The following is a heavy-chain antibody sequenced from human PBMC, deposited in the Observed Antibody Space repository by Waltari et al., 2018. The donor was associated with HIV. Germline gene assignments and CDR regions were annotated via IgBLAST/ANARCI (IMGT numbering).Heavy chain of an antibody. CDR3: ARGLDILTGYYHWF. V-gene: IGHV4-61*02. J-gene: IGHJ5*01. CDR1: GGSITSGSYY. Sequence: QVQLQESGPGLVKPSQTLSLTCTVSGGSITSGSYYWIWIRQPAGKGLEWIGRIYISGSANYNPSLRSRVTMSLDTSKNQFSLKLTSVTAADTAVYYCARGLDILTGYYHWF. D-gene: IGHD3-9*01. CDR2: IYISGSA.